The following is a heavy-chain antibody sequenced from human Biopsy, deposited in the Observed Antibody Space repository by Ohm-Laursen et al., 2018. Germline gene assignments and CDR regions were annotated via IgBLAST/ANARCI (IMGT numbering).Heavy chain of an antibody. Sequence: ASVKVSCKASGYTFISYDINWVRQAAGQGPEWMGWMNPNSGNTGFAQKFQGRITMTRSTSITTAYMELTNLRSEDTAVYYCAREGAFGDTDAYYGLDVWGLGTTVTVSS. J-gene: IGHJ6*02. CDR3: AREGAFGDTDAYYGLDV. CDR2: MNPNSGNT. CDR1: GYTFISYD. D-gene: IGHD3-16*01. V-gene: IGHV1-8*01.